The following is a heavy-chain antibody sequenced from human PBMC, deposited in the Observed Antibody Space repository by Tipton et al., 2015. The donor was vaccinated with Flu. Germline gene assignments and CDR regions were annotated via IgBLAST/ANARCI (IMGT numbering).Heavy chain of an antibody. D-gene: IGHD3-3*01. CDR1: GGSFSSYY. CDR3: ARHVSISRLNWFDP. CDR2: IYYSGST. V-gene: IGHV4-59*01. J-gene: IGHJ5*02. Sequence: GLVKPSETLSLTCAVYGGSFSSYYWSWIRQPPGKGLEWIGYIYYSGSTNYNPSLKSRVTISVDTSKNQFSLKLSSVTAADTAVYYCARHVSISRLNWFDPWGQGTLVTVSS.